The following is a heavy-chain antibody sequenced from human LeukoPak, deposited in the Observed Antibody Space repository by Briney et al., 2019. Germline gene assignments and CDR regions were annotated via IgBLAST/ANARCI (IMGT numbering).Heavy chain of an antibody. CDR1: GGSISTFY. CDR2: ICYSGST. D-gene: IGHD2-15*01. J-gene: IGHJ4*02. V-gene: IGHV4-59*01. Sequence: SETLSLTCTVSGGSISTFYWSWIRQAPGKGLEYIGYICYSGSTNYNPSLESRVTLSVDTSQNQFSLILSSVTAADTAVYYCARGPTSYYFESWGQGTLVTVSS. CDR3: ARGPTSYYFES.